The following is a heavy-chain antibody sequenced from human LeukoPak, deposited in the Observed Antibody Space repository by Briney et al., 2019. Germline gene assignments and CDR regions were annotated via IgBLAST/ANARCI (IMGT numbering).Heavy chain of an antibody. CDR1: GYTFTDYY. Sequence: ASVKVSFKASGYTFTDYYMHWVGQAPGQGREGMGWINPNSGGTNYAQKFQGRVTMTRDTSISTAYMELSRLRSDDTAVYYCAREMVRGVIITENWFDPWGQGTLVTVSS. J-gene: IGHJ5*02. V-gene: IGHV1-2*02. D-gene: IGHD3-10*01. CDR2: INPNSGGT. CDR3: AREMVRGVIITENWFDP.